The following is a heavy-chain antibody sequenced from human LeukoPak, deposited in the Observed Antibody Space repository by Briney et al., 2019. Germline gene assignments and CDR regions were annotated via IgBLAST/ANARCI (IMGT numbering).Heavy chain of an antibody. CDR1: GFTFSSYW. CDR3: ARDRSNPDLDYYYYYMDV. V-gene: IGHV3-7*01. Sequence: PGGSLRLSCAASGFTFSSYWMSWVRRAPGKGLEWVANIKQDGSEKYYVDSVKGRFTISRDNAKNSLYLQMNSLRAEDTAVYYCARDRSNPDLDYYYYYMDVWGKGTTVTVSS. J-gene: IGHJ6*03. CDR2: IKQDGSEK.